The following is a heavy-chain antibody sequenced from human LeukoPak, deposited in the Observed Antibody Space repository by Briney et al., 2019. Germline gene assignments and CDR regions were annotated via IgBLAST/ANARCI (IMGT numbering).Heavy chain of an antibody. Sequence: ASVKVSCKASGGTFSSYAISWVRQAPGQGLEWMGRIIPILGIANYAQKFQGRVTITADKSTSTAYMELSSLRSEDTAVYYCASLYYYDSSGYYGAEYFQHWGQGTLVTVSS. D-gene: IGHD3-22*01. CDR2: IIPILGIA. CDR1: GGTFSSYA. J-gene: IGHJ1*01. V-gene: IGHV1-69*04. CDR3: ASLYYYDSSGYYGAEYFQH.